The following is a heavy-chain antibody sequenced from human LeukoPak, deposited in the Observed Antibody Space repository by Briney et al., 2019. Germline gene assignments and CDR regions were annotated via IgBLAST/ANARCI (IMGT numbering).Heavy chain of an antibody. D-gene: IGHD2-15*01. CDR2: ISYDGSNK. V-gene: IGHV3-30-3*01. Sequence: GSLLLSCAASGFTFSSYAMHWVRQAPGKGLEWVAVISYDGSNKYYADSVKGRFTISRDNSKNTLYLQMNSLRAEDTAVYYCARDGDCSGGSCSNWFDPWGQGTLVTVSS. CDR1: GFTFSSYA. J-gene: IGHJ5*02. CDR3: ARDGDCSGGSCSNWFDP.